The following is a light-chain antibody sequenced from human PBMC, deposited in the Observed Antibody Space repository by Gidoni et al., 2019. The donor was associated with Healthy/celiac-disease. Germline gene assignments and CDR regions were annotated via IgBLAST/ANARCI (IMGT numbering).Light chain of an antibody. CDR3: QQYYSYPWT. CDR1: QGISSY. J-gene: IGKJ1*01. Sequence: AIRMTQSPSSFSASTGDRVTITCRASQGISSYLALYQQKPGQAPKLLLYAASTLQSGVPSRFSGSGSGTDFTLTISCLQSEDFATYYCQQYYSYPWTFGHGTKVEIK. CDR2: AAS. V-gene: IGKV1-8*01.